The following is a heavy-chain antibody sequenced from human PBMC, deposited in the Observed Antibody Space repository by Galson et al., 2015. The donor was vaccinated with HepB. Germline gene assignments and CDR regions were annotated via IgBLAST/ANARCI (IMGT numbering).Heavy chain of an antibody. V-gene: IGHV3-33*01. CDR3: ATDFQRDGHKTFDY. CDR1: GFTFSSYG. D-gene: IGHD5-24*01. CDR2: IWYDGSNK. J-gene: IGHJ4*02. Sequence: SLRLSCAASGFTFSSYGMHWVRQAPGKGLEWVAVIWYDGSNKYYADSVKGRFTISRDNSKNTLYLQMNSLRAEDTAVYYCATDFQRDGHKTFDYWGQGTLVTVSS.